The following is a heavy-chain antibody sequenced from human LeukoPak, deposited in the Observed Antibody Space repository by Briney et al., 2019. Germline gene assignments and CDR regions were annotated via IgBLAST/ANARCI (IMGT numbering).Heavy chain of an antibody. J-gene: IGHJ3*02. Sequence: PGGSLRLSCAASGFTFSTFAMIWVRQPPGKGLEWVSSIFPSGGEIHYAHSVRGRFTISRDNSKNRLYLQMNSLRDEDTAVYYCAKDQMVDEKAYYDILTGYQPDAFDIWGQGTMVTVSS. V-gene: IGHV3-23*01. CDR1: GFTFSTFA. D-gene: IGHD3-9*01. CDR3: AKDQMVDEKAYYDILTGYQPDAFDI. CDR2: IFPSGGEI.